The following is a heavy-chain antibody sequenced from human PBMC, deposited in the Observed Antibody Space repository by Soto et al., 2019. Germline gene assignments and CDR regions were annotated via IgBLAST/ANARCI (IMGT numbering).Heavy chain of an antibody. CDR3: ARVGGYCSGGSCYFFDY. CDR2: ISAYNGNT. CDR1: GYTFTSYG. Sequence: ASVKGSCKASGYTFTSYGISWVRQAPGQGLEWMGWISAYNGNTNYAQKLQGRVTMTTDTSTSTAYMELRSLRSDDTAVYYCARVGGYCSGGSCYFFDYWGQGTLVTVSS. V-gene: IGHV1-18*01. D-gene: IGHD2-15*01. J-gene: IGHJ4*02.